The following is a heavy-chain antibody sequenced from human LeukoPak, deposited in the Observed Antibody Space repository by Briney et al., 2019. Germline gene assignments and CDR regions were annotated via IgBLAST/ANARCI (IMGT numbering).Heavy chain of an antibody. J-gene: IGHJ4*02. V-gene: IGHV3-23*01. CDR2: ITYSGGST. CDR1: RFTFSSSA. D-gene: IGHD1-26*01. Sequence: PGGSLRLSCAASRFTFSSSAMSWVRQAPGKGLERVSGITYSGGSTYYADSVKGRFTISRDNSKNTLYLQMNSLRAEDTAAYYCAKGGSGNFPFDYWGQGALVTVSS. CDR3: AKGGSGNFPFDY.